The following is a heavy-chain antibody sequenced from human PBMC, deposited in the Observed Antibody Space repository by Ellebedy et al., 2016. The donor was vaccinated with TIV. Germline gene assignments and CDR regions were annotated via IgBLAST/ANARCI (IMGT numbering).Heavy chain of an antibody. Sequence: ASVEVSCKASGYTFTNYGISWVRQAPGQGLEWMGWISAYNGNTNYAQKLQGRVTMTTDTSTSTAYMELRSLRSDDTAVYYCARSITLVRGTLYDYWGQGTLVTVSS. D-gene: IGHD3-10*01. CDR2: ISAYNGNT. J-gene: IGHJ4*02. CDR3: ARSITLVRGTLYDY. CDR1: GYTFTNYG. V-gene: IGHV1-18*04.